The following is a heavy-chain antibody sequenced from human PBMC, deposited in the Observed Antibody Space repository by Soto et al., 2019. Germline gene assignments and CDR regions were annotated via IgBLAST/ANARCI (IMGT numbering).Heavy chain of an antibody. J-gene: IGHJ3*02. CDR2: LTGGGDST. D-gene: IGHD2-2*02. CDR3: ARRAIPETTKWGGFDI. Sequence: GGSPRLSCAASGFSFSNYLMSWVRQAPGKGLEWVASLTGGGDSTFYADSVKCRFTISRDNSKNTLYLQMNTQRADDAAVYYCARRAIPETTKWGGFDIRGQRTMVTVSS. CDR1: GFSFSNYL. V-gene: IGHV3-23*01.